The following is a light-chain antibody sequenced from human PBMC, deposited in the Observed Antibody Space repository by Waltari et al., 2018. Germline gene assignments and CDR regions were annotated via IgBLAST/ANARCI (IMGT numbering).Light chain of an antibody. CDR1: KMGDKY. CDR2: QDS. V-gene: IGLV3-1*01. CDR3: QAWDSSTVV. Sequence: SYERTQPPSVSVSPGQTASIPCAGDKMGDKYACWYQQKPGQSPVLVIYQDSKRPSGIPERFSGSNSGNTATLTISGTQAMDEADYYCQAWDSSTVVFGGGTKLTVL. J-gene: IGLJ2*01.